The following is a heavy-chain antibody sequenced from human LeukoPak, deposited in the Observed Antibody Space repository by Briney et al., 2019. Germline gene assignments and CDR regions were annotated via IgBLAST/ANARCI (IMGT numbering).Heavy chain of an antibody. CDR2: IYPGDSDT. CDR1: GYSFTSYW. CDR3: ARCPYYYDSGSPYYYGMDV. V-gene: IGHV5-51*01. J-gene: IGHJ6*02. Sequence: GESLKISCKGSGYSFTSYWIGWVRQMPGKGLEWMGIIYPGDSDTRYSPSFQGQVTISADKSITTAYLQWSSLKASDTAIYYCARCPYYYDSGSPYYYGMDVWGQGTTVTVSS. D-gene: IGHD3-10*01.